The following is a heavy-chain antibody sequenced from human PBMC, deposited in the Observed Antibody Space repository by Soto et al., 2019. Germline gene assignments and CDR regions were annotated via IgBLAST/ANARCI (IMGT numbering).Heavy chain of an antibody. V-gene: IGHV1-18*01. J-gene: IGHJ5*02. D-gene: IGHD5-12*01. CDR2: ISAYNGNT. CDR1: GYTFTSYG. CDR3: ARDRVEMATIIWFDP. Sequence: ASVKVSCKASGYTFTSYGNSWVRRAPGQGLEWMGWISAYNGNTNYAQKLQGRVTMTTDTSTSTAYMELRSLRSDDTAVYYCARDRVEMATIIWFDPWGQGTLVTVSS.